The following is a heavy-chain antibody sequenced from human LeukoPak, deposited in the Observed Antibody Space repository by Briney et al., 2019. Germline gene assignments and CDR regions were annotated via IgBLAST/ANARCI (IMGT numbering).Heavy chain of an antibody. CDR3: ARDEPYYYDSSGYYYFDY. CDR2: ISAYNGNT. D-gene: IGHD3-22*01. V-gene: IGHV1-18*01. Sequence: ASVKVSCKASGYTFTSYGISGVRQAPGQGLEWMGWISAYNGNTNYAKKLQGRVTMTTDTSTSTAYMELRSLRSDDTAVYYCARDEPYYYDSSGYYYFDYWGQGTLVTVSS. CDR1: GYTFTSYG. J-gene: IGHJ4*02.